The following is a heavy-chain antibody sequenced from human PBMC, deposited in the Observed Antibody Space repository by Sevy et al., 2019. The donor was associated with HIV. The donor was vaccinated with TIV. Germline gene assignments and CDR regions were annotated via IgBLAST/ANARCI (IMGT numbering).Heavy chain of an antibody. V-gene: IGHV3-30-3*01. J-gene: IGHJ6*02. Sequence: GGSLRLSCAASGFSFINSPLHWVRQAPGKGLDWVAVISIDGSDKYYADSVKGRFTISRDNSKNTLYLQRNSLKAEDTAVYFCAKDIAATAYYYYGLDVWGQGTTVTVSS. CDR2: ISIDGSDK. CDR3: AKDIAATAYYYYGLDV. CDR1: GFSFINSP. D-gene: IGHD6-13*01.